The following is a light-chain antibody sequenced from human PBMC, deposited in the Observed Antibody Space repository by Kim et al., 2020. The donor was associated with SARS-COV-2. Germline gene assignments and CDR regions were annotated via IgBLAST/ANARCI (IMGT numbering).Light chain of an antibody. V-gene: IGKV4-1*01. J-gene: IGKJ2*01. CDR1: QSVLHSSDNKNY. Sequence: RATIHCKSSQSVLHSSDNKNYLAWFQQKPGQPPKLLIYWASTRESGVPDRFSGSGSGTDFTLTISSLQAEDVAVYYCQQYYSSPHTFGQGTKLEI. CDR3: QQYYSSPHT. CDR2: WAS.